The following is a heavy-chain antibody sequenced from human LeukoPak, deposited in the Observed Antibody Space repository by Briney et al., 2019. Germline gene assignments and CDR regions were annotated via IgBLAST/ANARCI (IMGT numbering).Heavy chain of an antibody. J-gene: IGHJ3*02. Sequence: SETLSLTCTVSGGSISSSSYYWGWIRQPPGKGLEWIGEINHSGSTNYNPSLKSRVTISVDTSKNQFSLKLSSVTAADTAVYYCARGRSQRWLQLYAFDIWGQGTMVTVSS. CDR1: GGSISSSSYY. CDR3: ARGRSQRWLQLYAFDI. D-gene: IGHD5-24*01. V-gene: IGHV4-39*07. CDR2: INHSGST.